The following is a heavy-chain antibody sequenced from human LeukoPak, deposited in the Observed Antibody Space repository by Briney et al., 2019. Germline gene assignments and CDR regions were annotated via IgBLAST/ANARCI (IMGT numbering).Heavy chain of an antibody. CDR3: AKRTGVTELHFDH. J-gene: IGHJ4*02. V-gene: IGHV3-23*01. CDR2: ISENGGGA. CDR1: GFTFSNYV. Sequence: GGSLRLSCAASGFTFSNYVVGWVRQAQGKGLEWVSAISENGGGADYADSVRGRFTISRDNSQNTLYQQMNSLRAEDTAVYYCAKRTGVTELHFDHWGQGTLVTVSS. D-gene: IGHD1-7*01.